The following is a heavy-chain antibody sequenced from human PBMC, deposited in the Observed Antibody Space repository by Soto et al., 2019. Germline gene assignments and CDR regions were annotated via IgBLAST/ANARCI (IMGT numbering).Heavy chain of an antibody. CDR1: GGSISSYY. CDR3: ARVITRVRGVIYYYYGMDV. J-gene: IGHJ6*02. D-gene: IGHD3-10*01. CDR2: IYYSGST. V-gene: IGHV4-59*05. Sequence: SETLSLTCTVSGGSISSYYWSWIRQPPGKGLEWIGSIYYSGSTYYNPSLKSRVTISVDTSKNQFSLKLSSVTAADTAVYYCARVITRVRGVIYYYYGMDVWGQGTTVTVSS.